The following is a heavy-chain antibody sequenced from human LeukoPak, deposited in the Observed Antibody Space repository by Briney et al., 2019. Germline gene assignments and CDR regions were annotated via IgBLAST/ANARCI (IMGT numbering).Heavy chain of an antibody. D-gene: IGHD2-2*01. CDR2: IRSDGSIK. CDR3: AKSGYDCSSTSCYAFDY. Sequence: PGGSLRLSCAASGFSFSDYGMHWVRQAPGKGLEWVAFIRSDGSIKYYADSVKGRFTISRDNSKNTLYVQMNSLRAEDTAVYYCAKSGYDCSSTSCYAFDYWGQGTLVTVSS. CDR1: GFSFSDYG. J-gene: IGHJ4*02. V-gene: IGHV3-30*02.